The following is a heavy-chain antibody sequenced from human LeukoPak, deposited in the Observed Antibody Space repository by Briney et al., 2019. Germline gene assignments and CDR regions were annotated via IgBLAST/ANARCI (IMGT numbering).Heavy chain of an antibody. CDR2: FDPEYGET. J-gene: IGHJ4*02. CDR1: GSTLTELS. V-gene: IGHV1-24*01. Sequence: GASVKVSCKVSGSTLTELSMHWVRQAPGKGFEWMGGFDPEYGETIYAQKFQGRVTMTEDTSADTAYMEVSNLRSEDTAVYYCARNALRFLEWSYFDYWGQGTLVTVSS. CDR3: ARNALRFLEWSYFDY. D-gene: IGHD3-3*01.